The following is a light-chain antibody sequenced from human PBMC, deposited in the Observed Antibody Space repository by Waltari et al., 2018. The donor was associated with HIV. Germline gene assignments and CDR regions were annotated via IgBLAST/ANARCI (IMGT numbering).Light chain of an antibody. V-gene: IGKV3-11*01. CDR2: DAY. J-gene: IGKJ5*01. Sequence: EIVLTQSPATLSLSPGERATLSCRASQSVSSYLAWYQQKPGQAPRLLIYDAYNRATGIPARFSGSGSGTDFTLTISSLEPEDFAVYYCQQRSNWPPETITFGQGTRLEIK. CDR1: QSVSSY. CDR3: QQRSNWPPETIT.